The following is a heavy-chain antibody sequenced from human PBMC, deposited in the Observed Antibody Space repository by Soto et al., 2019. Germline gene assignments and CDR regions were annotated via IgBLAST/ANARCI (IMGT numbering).Heavy chain of an antibody. CDR1: GGSFSTYY. J-gene: IGHJ4*02. CDR2: IIHSGSA. CDR3: ARGVRFDYVWGSCRYSFDY. V-gene: IGHV4-34*01. D-gene: IGHD3-16*02. Sequence: SETLSLTCAVYGGSFSTYYWSWIRQPPGKGLEWIGEIIHSGSANYNPSLKTRVTISADTSKNQFSLKLSSVTAADTAVYFCARGVRFDYVWGSCRYSFDYWGQGTLVTVSS.